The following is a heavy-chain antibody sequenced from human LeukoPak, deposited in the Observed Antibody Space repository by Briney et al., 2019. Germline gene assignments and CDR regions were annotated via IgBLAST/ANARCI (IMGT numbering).Heavy chain of an antibody. CDR1: GYTFTSYD. Sequence: ASVKVSCKASGYTFTSYDINWVRQATGQGLEWMGWMNPHSGNTGYAQKFQGRVTTTRDTSISTAYMELSSLRSEDTAVYYCARGRRLLYYYYFDYWGQGTLVTVSS. D-gene: IGHD3-3*01. J-gene: IGHJ4*02. V-gene: IGHV1-8*03. CDR2: MNPHSGNT. CDR3: ARGRRLLYYYYFDY.